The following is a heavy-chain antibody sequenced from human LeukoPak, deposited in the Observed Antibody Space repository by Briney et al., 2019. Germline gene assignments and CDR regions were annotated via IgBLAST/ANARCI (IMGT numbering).Heavy chain of an antibody. V-gene: IGHV1-2*02. Sequence: ASVKVSCKASGYTFSGNSMHWVRQAPGQGLEWMGWINPNSGGTKYAQKFQGRVTMTRDTSINTAYMELSCLKSDDTAVYYCARGEGSSWFDYWGQGTLVTVSS. CDR2: INPNSGGT. J-gene: IGHJ4*02. CDR3: ARGEGSSWFDY. CDR1: GYTFSGNS. D-gene: IGHD6-13*01.